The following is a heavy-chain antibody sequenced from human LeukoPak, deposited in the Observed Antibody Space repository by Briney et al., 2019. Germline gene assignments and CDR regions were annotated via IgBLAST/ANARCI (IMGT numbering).Heavy chain of an antibody. V-gene: IGHV1-69*13. D-gene: IGHD3-22*01. Sequence: SVKVSCKASGGTFSSYAISWVRHAPGQGLEWMGGIIPIFGTANYAQKFQGRVTITADESTSTAYMELSSLRSEDTAVYYCARSEGQTYYYDSSGYYRDYWGQGTLVTVSS. CDR3: ARSEGQTYYYDSSGYYRDY. CDR2: IIPIFGTA. J-gene: IGHJ4*02. CDR1: GGTFSSYA.